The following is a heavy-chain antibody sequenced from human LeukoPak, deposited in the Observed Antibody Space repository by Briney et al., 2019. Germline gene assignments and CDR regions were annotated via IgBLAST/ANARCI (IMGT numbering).Heavy chain of an antibody. CDR1: GFSVRNYY. D-gene: IGHD2-21*02. CDR2: MYTGGGR. CDR3: TRGQSYCGADCYSD. J-gene: IGHJ4*02. Sequence: GGSLRLSCAASGFSVRNYYMSWVRQPPGKGLEWVSVMYTGGGRYYGDSVKGRFTISRDNSKNTVFLQMNGLRVEDTALYYCTRGQSYCGADCYSDWGQGTLVTVSS. V-gene: IGHV3-66*01.